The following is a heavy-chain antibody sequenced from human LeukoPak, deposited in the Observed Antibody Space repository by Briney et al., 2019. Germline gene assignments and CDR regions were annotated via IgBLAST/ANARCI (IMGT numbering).Heavy chain of an antibody. D-gene: IGHD2-2*01. CDR1: GFTFRNYG. CDR3: ASRAKYCSSTSCLDY. CDR2: ISYDGSNQ. Sequence: GGSLRLSCATSGFTFRNYGMHWVRQAPGKGLEWVAIISYDGSNQYYADSVKGRFTISRDDSKNTLYLQMNSLRAEDTAVYYCASRAKYCSSTSCLDYWGQGTLVTVSS. V-gene: IGHV3-30*03. J-gene: IGHJ4*02.